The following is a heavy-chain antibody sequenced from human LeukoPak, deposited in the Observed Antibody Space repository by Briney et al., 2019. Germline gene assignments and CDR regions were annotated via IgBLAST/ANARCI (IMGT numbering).Heavy chain of an antibody. CDR3: ARQGVSSYQYYFDY. V-gene: IGHV4-59*08. CDR2: IHYSGST. CDR1: GGSISSYF. Sequence: PSETLSLTCTVSGGSISSYFWSWIRLTPGKGLEWIGDIHYSGSTNYNPSLKSRVTISVDTSKNQFSLKLTSVTAADTAVYYCARQGVSSYQYYFDYWGQGTLVTVSS. D-gene: IGHD3-22*01. J-gene: IGHJ4*02.